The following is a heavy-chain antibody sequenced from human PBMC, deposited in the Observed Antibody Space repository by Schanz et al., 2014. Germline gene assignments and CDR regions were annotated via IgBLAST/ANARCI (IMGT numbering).Heavy chain of an antibody. CDR1: GFSFSDYG. D-gene: IGHD5-18*01. CDR2: IYYDGSDK. CDR3: AREEGYGYGPGAFDI. Sequence: QVQLVESGGGVVQPGRSLRLSCAGSGFSFSDYGMHWVRQAPGRGLEWVALIYYDGSDKYYADSVKGRFTISRDNSKNTLSLQMNSLRAEDTAVYYCAREEGYGYGPGAFDIWGQGTMVTVSS. J-gene: IGHJ3*02. V-gene: IGHV3-30*03.